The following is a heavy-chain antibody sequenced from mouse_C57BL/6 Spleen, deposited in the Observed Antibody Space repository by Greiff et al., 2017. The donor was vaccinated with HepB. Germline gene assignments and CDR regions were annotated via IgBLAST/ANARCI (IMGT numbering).Heavy chain of an antibody. V-gene: IGHV1-61*01. Sequence: QVQLQQPGAELVRPGSSVKLSCKASGYTFTSYWMDWVKQRPGQGLEWIGNIYPSDSETHYNQKFKDKATLTVDKSSSTAYMQLSSLTSEDSAVYYCARNDYSNYVGAWFAYWGQGTLVTVSA. D-gene: IGHD2-5*01. CDR2: IYPSDSET. J-gene: IGHJ3*01. CDR3: ARNDYSNYVGAWFAY. CDR1: GYTFTSYW.